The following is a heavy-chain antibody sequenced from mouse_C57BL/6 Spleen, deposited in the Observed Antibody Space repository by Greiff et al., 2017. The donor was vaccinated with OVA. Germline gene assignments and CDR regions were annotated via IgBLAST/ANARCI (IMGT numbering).Heavy chain of an antibody. CDR1: GFTFSDYG. D-gene: IGHD1-1*01. V-gene: IGHV5-17*01. J-gene: IGHJ1*03. Sequence: EVQRVESGGGLVKPGGSLKLSCAASGFTFSDYGMHWVRQAPEKGLEWVAYISSGSSTIYYADTAKGRFTISRDNAKNTLFLQMTSLRSEDTAMYYCARPTTDFDVWGTGTTVTVSS. CDR3: ARPTTDFDV. CDR2: ISSGSSTI.